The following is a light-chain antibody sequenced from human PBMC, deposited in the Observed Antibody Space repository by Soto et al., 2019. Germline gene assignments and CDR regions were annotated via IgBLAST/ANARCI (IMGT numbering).Light chain of an antibody. CDR1: QSISSW. CDR3: QQYDDLPIT. CDR2: DVS. V-gene: IGKV1-33*01. Sequence: DIQLTQSPSTLSASVGDRVTITCRASQSISSWLAWYQQKQGKAPKVLISDVSNSETGVSSRFSGSGSGTDFTFTISSLQAEDVATYYCQQYDDLPITFGQGTRLEI. J-gene: IGKJ5*01.